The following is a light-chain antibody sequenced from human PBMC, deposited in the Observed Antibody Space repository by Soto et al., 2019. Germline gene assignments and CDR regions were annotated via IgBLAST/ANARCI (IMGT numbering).Light chain of an antibody. CDR1: SSDVGSYNR. CDR3: TSYVGSNNFYV. J-gene: IGLJ1*01. V-gene: IGLV2-18*02. Sequence: LTQPPSVSGSPGQSVTISCTGTSSDVGSYNRVSWYQQPPGTAPKLMIYEVNNRPSGVPDRFSGSKSGNTASLTVSGLQAEDEADYYCTSYVGSNNFYVFGTGTKVTVL. CDR2: EVN.